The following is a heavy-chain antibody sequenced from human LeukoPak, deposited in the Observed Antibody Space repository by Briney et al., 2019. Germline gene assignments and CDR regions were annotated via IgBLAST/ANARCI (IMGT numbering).Heavy chain of an antibody. CDR3: ARAGWVSNADAVW. CDR2: LKGTGEK. Sequence: GGSLRLSCVASGSSFSSYALSWVLQLPPRGLGGVSSLKGTGEKYYADSVKGRFTLSRDDSRNTVYLQLNNLRVDDTGVYYCARAGWVSNADAVWWGQGTVVTVSS. J-gene: IGHJ4*02. V-gene: IGHV3-23*01. D-gene: IGHD1-1*01. CDR1: GSSFSSYA.